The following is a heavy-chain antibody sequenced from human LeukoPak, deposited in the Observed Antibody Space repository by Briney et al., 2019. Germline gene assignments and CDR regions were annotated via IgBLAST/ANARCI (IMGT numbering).Heavy chain of an antibody. CDR2: ISAYNGNT. J-gene: IGHJ3*02. V-gene: IGHV1-18*01. CDR3: ARSGPDTLYDSRWFDAFDI. Sequence: ASVKVSCKASGYAFTSYGISWVRQAPGQGLEWMGWISAYNGNTDYAQKLQGRVTMTTDTSTSTAYMELRSLRSDDTAVYYCARSGPDTLYDSRWFDAFDIWGQGTMVTVSS. CDR1: GYAFTSYG. D-gene: IGHD3-22*01.